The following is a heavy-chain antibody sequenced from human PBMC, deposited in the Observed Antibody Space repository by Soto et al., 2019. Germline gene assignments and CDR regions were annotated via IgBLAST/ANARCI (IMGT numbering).Heavy chain of an antibody. CDR1: GFTFSTYW. V-gene: IGHV3-7*04. D-gene: IGHD2-21*01. CDR3: VRGDGDRYDGHGYLGRH. Sequence: GGSLRLSCVGSGFTFSTYWMTWVRQAPGKGLEWVANIKQDGNRISYVDSVKGRCTISRDNAKNTFYMEMNSARVEDTAVYYCVRGDGDRYDGHGYLGRHWGQGSLVTVSS. CDR2: IKQDGNRI. J-gene: IGHJ4*02.